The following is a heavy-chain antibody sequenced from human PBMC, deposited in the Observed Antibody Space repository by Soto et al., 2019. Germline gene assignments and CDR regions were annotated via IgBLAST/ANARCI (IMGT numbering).Heavy chain of an antibody. D-gene: IGHD6-19*01. Sequence: GGSLRLSCAASGFTFSSYWMSWVRQAPGKGLEWVANIKQDGSEKYYVDSVKGQFTISRDNAKNSLYLQMNSLRAEDTAVYYCARDSPEAQWLGRLDPWGQGTLVTVSS. CDR3: ARDSPEAQWLGRLDP. J-gene: IGHJ5*02. CDR1: GFTFSSYW. CDR2: IKQDGSEK. V-gene: IGHV3-7*01.